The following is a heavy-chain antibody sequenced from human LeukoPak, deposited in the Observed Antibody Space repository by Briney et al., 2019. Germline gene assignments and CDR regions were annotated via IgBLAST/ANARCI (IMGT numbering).Heavy chain of an antibody. Sequence: PGGSLRLSCAASGFTFSNYWMSWVRQAPGKGLEWVANIKQDGSDKYYGDSVRGRFTISRDNADNSLYLQMNSLRAEDTAVYYCARDESGVDYWGQGTLVTVSS. CDR3: ARDESGVDY. CDR2: IKQDGSDK. D-gene: IGHD1-26*01. J-gene: IGHJ4*02. V-gene: IGHV3-7*01. CDR1: GFTFSNYW.